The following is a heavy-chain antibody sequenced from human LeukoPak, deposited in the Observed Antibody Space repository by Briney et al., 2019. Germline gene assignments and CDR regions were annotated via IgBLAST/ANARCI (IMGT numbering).Heavy chain of an antibody. CDR1: GFTFSVYA. V-gene: IGHV3-30*14. D-gene: IGHD5-18*01. Sequence: GRSLRLSCAASGFTFSVYAMHWVRQAPGKGLEWVAVISYDENNEYYADSVKGRFTISRDNSKYILYLQMNSLRSEDTAVYYCARVSTANTAMVHYYYYGMDVWGQGTTVTVSS. CDR2: ISYDENNE. J-gene: IGHJ6*02. CDR3: ARVSTANTAMVHYYYYGMDV.